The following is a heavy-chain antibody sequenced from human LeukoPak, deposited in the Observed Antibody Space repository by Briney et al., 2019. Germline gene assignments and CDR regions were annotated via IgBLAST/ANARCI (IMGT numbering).Heavy chain of an antibody. CDR2: IYYSGST. V-gene: IGHV4-39*07. D-gene: IGHD1-26*01. Sequence: PSETLSLTCTDSGGSISSSSYYWGWIRQPPGKGLEWIGSIYYSGSTYYNPSLKSRVTISVDTSKNQFSLKLSSVTAADTAVYYCARDPWVGATPPSGWYFDLWGRGTLVTVSS. CDR3: ARDPWVGATPPSGWYFDL. J-gene: IGHJ2*01. CDR1: GGSISSSSYY.